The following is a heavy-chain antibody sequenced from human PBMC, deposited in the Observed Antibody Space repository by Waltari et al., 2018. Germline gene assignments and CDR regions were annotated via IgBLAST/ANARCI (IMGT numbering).Heavy chain of an antibody. D-gene: IGHD2-2*01. CDR2: IYYSGST. CDR3: AREEGCSSTSCDRGYFDY. V-gene: IGHV4-31*03. Sequence: QVQLQESGPGLVKPSQTLSLTCTVSGGSISSGGYYWSWIRQHPGKSLEWIGYIYYSGSTYYNPSLKSRVTISVDTSKNQFSLKLSSVTAADTAVYYCAREEGCSSTSCDRGYFDYWGQGTLVTVSS. CDR1: GGSISSGGYY. J-gene: IGHJ4*02.